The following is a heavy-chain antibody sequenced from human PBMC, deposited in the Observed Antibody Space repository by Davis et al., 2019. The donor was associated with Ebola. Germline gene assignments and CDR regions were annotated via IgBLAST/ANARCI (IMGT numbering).Heavy chain of an antibody. V-gene: IGHV5-51*01. CDR1: GYSFTSYW. D-gene: IGHD5-24*01. CDR2: IYPGDSDT. J-gene: IGHJ4*02. CDR3: ARRHPDVEMATQDYFDY. Sequence: GESLKISCKGSGYSFTSYWIGWVRQMPGKGLEWMGIIYPGDSDTRYSPSFQGQVTISADKSISTAYLQWSSLKASDTAMYYCARRHPDVEMATQDYFDYWGQGTLVTVSS.